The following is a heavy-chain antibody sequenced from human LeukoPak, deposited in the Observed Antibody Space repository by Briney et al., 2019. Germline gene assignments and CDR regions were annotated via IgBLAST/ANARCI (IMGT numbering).Heavy chain of an antibody. CDR2: IYYSGST. Sequence: SETLSLTCTVSGGSISSSSYYWGWLRQPPGKGLEWIGSIYYSGSTYYNPSLKSRVTISVDTSKNQFSLKLSSVTAADTAVYYCARGGSPNVVVGKTNWFDPWGQGTMVTVSS. J-gene: IGHJ5*02. CDR1: GGSISSSSYY. V-gene: IGHV4-39*07. CDR3: ARGGSPNVVVGKTNWFDP. D-gene: IGHD2-2*01.